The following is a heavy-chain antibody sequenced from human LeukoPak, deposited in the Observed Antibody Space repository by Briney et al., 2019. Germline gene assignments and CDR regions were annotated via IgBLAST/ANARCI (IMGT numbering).Heavy chain of an antibody. CDR2: ISASGGST. CDR3: AKGSSAGRPYYFDY. CDR1: GFTFSSSA. Sequence: GGSLRLSCAASGFTFSSSAMSWVRQVPGKGLEWVSGISASGGSTYYADSVRGRFTISRDNSKNTLYLQMNSLRAEDTAMYYCAKGSSAGRPYYFDYWGQGTLVTVSS. D-gene: IGHD3-10*01. V-gene: IGHV3-23*01. J-gene: IGHJ4*02.